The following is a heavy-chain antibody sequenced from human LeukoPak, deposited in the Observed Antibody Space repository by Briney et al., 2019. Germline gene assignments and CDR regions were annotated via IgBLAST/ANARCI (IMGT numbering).Heavy chain of an antibody. J-gene: IGHJ1*01. CDR1: GFTFSSYA. CDR2: ISGSGGST. CDR3: AKDRSGSRIRSSEYFQH. D-gene: IGHD6-13*01. V-gene: IGHV3-23*01. Sequence: GESLRLSCAASGFTFSSYARSWVRQAPGKGLEWVSAISGSGGSTYYADSVKGRFPISRDNSKNTLYLQMNSLRAEDTAVYYCAKDRSGSRIRSSEYFQHWGQGTLVTVSS.